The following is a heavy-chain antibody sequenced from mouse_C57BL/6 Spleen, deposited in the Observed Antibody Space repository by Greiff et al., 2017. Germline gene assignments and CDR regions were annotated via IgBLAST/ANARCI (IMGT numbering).Heavy chain of an antibody. CDR2: IDPSDSYT. V-gene: IGHV1-50*01. Sequence: QVQLQQPGAELVKPGASVKLSCKASGYTFTSYWMQWVKQRPGQGLEWIGEIDPSDSYTNYNQKFKGKATLTVDTSSSTAYMQLSSLTSEDSAVYYCARKGDGSFYYYAMDYWGQGTSVTVSS. J-gene: IGHJ4*01. CDR1: GYTFTSYW. D-gene: IGHD1-1*01. CDR3: ARKGDGSFYYYAMDY.